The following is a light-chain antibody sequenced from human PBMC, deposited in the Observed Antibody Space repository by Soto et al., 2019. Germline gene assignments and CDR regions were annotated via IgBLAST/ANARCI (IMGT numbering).Light chain of an antibody. J-gene: IGKJ4*01. CDR3: QQYDEWPLT. Sequence: EKVITQSPATLSGSPGVRATLSCRASQNVKTRLAWCQQKPGQAPRLLIYDAFTRATGIPARFSGSASGTEFTLTISSLQSEDFAVYYCQQYDEWPLTFGGGTKVDIK. V-gene: IGKV3-15*01. CDR1: QNVKTR. CDR2: DAF.